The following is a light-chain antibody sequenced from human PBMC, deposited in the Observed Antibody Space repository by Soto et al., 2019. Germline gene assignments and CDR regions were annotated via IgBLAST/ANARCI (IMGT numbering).Light chain of an antibody. J-gene: IGKJ1*01. CDR3: QQYYSTPRT. V-gene: IGKV4-1*01. CDR2: WAS. CDR1: QSVLYSSNNKNY. Sequence: DIVMTQSPDSLAVSLGERATINCKSSQSVLYSSNNKNYLAWYQQKPGQPPKLLIYWASTRESGVPARFSGSGSGTDFTLTIRSVQAEDVAVYYCQQYYSTPRTFGQGTKVEIK.